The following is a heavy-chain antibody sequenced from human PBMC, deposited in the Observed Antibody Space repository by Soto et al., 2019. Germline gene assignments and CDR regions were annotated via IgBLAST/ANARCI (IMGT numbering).Heavy chain of an antibody. CDR1: GFTFRTYW. CDR2: INLDGSEK. J-gene: IGHJ6*04. V-gene: IGHV3-7*05. CDR3: ARDASTSWYSYDYHGMDV. D-gene: IGHD5-18*01. Sequence: EVQLVESGGGLVQPGGSLRLSCAASGFTFRTYWLSWVRQVPGKGLEWVANINLDGSEKNYVDSVKGRFTISRDNARNSLYLQMSSLRAEDTALYYCARDASTSWYSYDYHGMDVWGEWTTVTVSS.